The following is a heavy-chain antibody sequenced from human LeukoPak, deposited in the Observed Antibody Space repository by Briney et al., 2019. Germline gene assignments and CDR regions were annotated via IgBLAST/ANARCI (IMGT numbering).Heavy chain of an antibody. J-gene: IGHJ4*02. CDR1: GGSFSSSSYY. D-gene: IGHD5-12*01. CDR3: ARGFVSGCFDY. CDR2: IYYSGST. Sequence: SETLSLTCTVSGGSFSSSSYYWGWIRQPPGKGLEWIGIIYYSGSTYYNPSLKSRVTLSVDTSKNQFSLKLSSVTAADTAVYYCARGFVSGCFDYWGQGSLVTVSS. V-gene: IGHV4-39*07.